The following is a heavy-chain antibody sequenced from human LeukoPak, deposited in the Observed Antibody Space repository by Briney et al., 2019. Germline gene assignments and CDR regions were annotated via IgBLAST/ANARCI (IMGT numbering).Heavy chain of an antibody. D-gene: IGHD3-9*01. CDR3: ARVTGYTIEDYFDY. CDR2: ISAYNGNT. Sequence: ASVKVSCKASGYTFTGYYMHWVRQAPGQGLEWMGWISAYNGNTDYAQKFQGRVTMTTDTSTNTAYMELRSLKSDDTAVYYCARVTGYTIEDYFDYWGQGTLVTVSS. V-gene: IGHV1-18*04. CDR1: GYTFTGYY. J-gene: IGHJ4*02.